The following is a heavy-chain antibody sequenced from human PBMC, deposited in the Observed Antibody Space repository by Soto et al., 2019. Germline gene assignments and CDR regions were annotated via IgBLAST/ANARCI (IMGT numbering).Heavy chain of an antibody. CDR3: ATLWGQD. CDR2: IYYSGST. J-gene: IGHJ4*02. V-gene: IGHV4-39*01. D-gene: IGHD3-10*01. Sequence: QLQLQESGPGLVKPSETLSLTCSVSGGSISSSSYYWGWIRQPPGKGLEWIGRIYYSGSTYYNPSXXXRXXISVDTSKNQFSLKLSSVTAADTAVYYCATLWGQDWGQGTLVTVSS. CDR1: GGSISSSSYY.